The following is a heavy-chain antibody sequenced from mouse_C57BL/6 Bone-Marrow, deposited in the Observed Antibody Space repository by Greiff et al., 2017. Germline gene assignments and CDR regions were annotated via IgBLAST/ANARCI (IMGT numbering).Heavy chain of an antibody. CDR1: GYTFTDYY. CDR2: INPNNGGT. CDR3: ARSMDGYYYAMDY. Sequence: VQLQQSGPELVKPGASVKISCKASGYTFTDYYMNWVKQSHGKSLEWIGDINPNNGGTSYNQKFKGKATLTVDKSSSIAYMELRSLTSEDSAVYYCARSMDGYYYAMDYWGQGTSVTVSS. V-gene: IGHV1-26*01. D-gene: IGHD2-3*01. J-gene: IGHJ4*01.